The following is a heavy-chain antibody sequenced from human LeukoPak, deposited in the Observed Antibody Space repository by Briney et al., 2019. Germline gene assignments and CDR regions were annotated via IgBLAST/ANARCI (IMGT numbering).Heavy chain of an antibody. CDR3: ARLVGAATDPFDY. CDR1: GGSLSSRTYY. J-gene: IGHJ4*02. D-gene: IGHD2-15*01. CDR2: IYYSGST. V-gene: IGHV4-39*01. Sequence: SETLSLTCTVSGGSLSSRTYYWGWIRQPPGKGLEWIGSIYYSGSTYYNPSLKSRVSVSVDTSKNQFSLKVSSVTAADTAVYYCARLVGAATDPFDYWGQGTLVTVSS.